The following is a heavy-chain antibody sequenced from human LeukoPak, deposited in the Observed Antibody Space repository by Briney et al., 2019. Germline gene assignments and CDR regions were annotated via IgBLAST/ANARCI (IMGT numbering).Heavy chain of an antibody. CDR1: GFTFSSYA. D-gene: IGHD6-13*01. Sequence: GGSLRLSCAASGFTFSSYAMSWVRQAPGKGLEWVSYISSSGSTIYYADSVKGRFTISRDNAKNSLYLQMNSLRAEDTAVYYCARDHSYSSSWWGQGTLVTVSS. CDR3: ARDHSYSSSW. V-gene: IGHV3-48*04. J-gene: IGHJ4*02. CDR2: ISSSGSTI.